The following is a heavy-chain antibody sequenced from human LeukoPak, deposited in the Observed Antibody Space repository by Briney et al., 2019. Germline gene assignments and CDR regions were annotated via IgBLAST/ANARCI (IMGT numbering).Heavy chain of an antibody. V-gene: IGHV4-39*07. CDR3: ARDQWYYDFWSGYYPGHFDY. Sequence: SETLSLTCHVSGGSIHNSDYYWAWIRQPPGKRLEWIGSMYYSGSTYYNPSLKSRVSISVDTSKNRFSLKLSSVTAADTAVYYCARDQWYYDFWSGYYPGHFDYWGQGTLVTVSS. CDR2: MYYSGST. CDR1: GGSIHNSDYY. D-gene: IGHD3-3*01. J-gene: IGHJ4*02.